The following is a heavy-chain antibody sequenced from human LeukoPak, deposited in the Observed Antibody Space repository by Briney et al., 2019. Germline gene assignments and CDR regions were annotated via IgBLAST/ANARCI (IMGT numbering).Heavy chain of an antibody. CDR3: ASLTGTTSGGDAFDI. D-gene: IGHD1-20*01. J-gene: IGHJ3*02. CDR2: ISSNGGST. V-gene: IGHV3-64*01. Sequence: GGSLRLSCAASGFTFSNYAMHWVRQAPGKGLEFVSAISSNGGSTYYANSTKGRFTISRDNSKNTLYLQMGSLRAEDMAVYYCASLTGTTSGGDAFDIWGQGTMVTVSS. CDR1: GFTFSNYA.